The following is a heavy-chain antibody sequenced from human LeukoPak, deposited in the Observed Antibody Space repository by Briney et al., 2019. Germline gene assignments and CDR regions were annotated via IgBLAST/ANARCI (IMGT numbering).Heavy chain of an antibody. D-gene: IGHD3-10*01. V-gene: IGHV3-33*01. CDR1: GFTFSSYG. Sequence: GGSLRLSCAASGFTFSSYGMHWVRQAPGKGLEWVAVIWYDGSNKYYADSVKGRFTISRDNSKNTLYLQMNSLRAEDTAVYYCARDWHSDTPEYYFDYRGQGTLVTVSS. J-gene: IGHJ4*02. CDR2: IWYDGSNK. CDR3: ARDWHSDTPEYYFDY.